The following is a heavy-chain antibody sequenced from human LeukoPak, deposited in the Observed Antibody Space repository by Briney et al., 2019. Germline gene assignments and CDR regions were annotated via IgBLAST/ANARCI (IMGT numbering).Heavy chain of an antibody. CDR3: ARSCSSTSCYGL. V-gene: IGHV3-21*01. CDR1: GFTFSSYS. D-gene: IGHD2-2*01. J-gene: IGHJ4*02. Sequence: GGSLRLSCAASGFTFSSYSVNWVRQAPGKGLEWVSSISSSSSYIYYADSVKGRFTISRDNAKNSLYLQMNSLRAEDTAVYYCARSCSSTSCYGLWGQGTLVTVSS. CDR2: ISSSSSYI.